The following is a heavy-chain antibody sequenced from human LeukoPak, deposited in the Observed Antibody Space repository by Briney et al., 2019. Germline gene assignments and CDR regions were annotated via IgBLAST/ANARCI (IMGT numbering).Heavy chain of an antibody. Sequence: GGSLRLSCAASGFTFSDYYMSWIRQAPGRGLEWVSYISSSGDSIYYADSVKGRFTISRDNAKNSLYLQMNSLRAEDTAVYYCARHSSGYFRLDYWGQGTLVTVSS. D-gene: IGHD3-22*01. CDR2: ISSSGDSI. V-gene: IGHV3-11*01. CDR3: ARHSSGYFRLDY. J-gene: IGHJ4*02. CDR1: GFTFSDYY.